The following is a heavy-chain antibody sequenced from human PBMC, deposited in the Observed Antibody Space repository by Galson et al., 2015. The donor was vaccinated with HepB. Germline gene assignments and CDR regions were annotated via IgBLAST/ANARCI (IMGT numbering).Heavy chain of an antibody. Sequence: SLRLSCAASGFLFSSYEMHWVRQAPGKGLEWVAAISFDGRDKNYADSVKGRFTISRDNSKNILFLQMGSLRVEDTGLYYCARDYCAAGSCQNDYWGQGTLVTVSS. CDR2: ISFDGRDK. CDR1: GFLFSSYE. CDR3: ARDYCAAGSCQNDY. V-gene: IGHV3-30*03. D-gene: IGHD2-15*01. J-gene: IGHJ4*02.